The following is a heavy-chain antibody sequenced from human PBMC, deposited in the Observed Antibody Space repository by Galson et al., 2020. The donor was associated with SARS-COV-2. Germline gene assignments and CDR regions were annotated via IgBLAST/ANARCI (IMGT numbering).Heavy chain of an antibody. J-gene: IGHJ3*02. CDR1: GGSFSGYY. Sequence: SETLSLTCAVYGGSFSGYYWSWIRQPPGKGLEWIGEINHSGSTNYNPSLKSRVTISVDTSKNQFSLKLSSVTAADTAVYYCARVLYTAIGAFDIWGQGTMVTVSS. CDR2: INHSGST. V-gene: IGHV4-34*01. CDR3: ARVLYTAIGAFDI. D-gene: IGHD5-18*01.